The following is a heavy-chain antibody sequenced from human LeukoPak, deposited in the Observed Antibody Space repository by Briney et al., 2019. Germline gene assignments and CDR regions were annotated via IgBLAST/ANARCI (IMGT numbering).Heavy chain of an antibody. D-gene: IGHD6-19*01. CDR1: GASISSYY. CDR3: ARVSRRYSSGWMIAFDI. J-gene: IGHJ3*02. Sequence: PSETLSLTCSVSGASISSYYWTWIRQPPGKGLEWIGYMHYSEDTKYGPSLKTRVTISVDTFENQFSLKLTSATAADTAVYYCARVSRRYSSGWMIAFDIWGQGTMVTVSS. V-gene: IGHV4-59*01. CDR2: MHYSEDT.